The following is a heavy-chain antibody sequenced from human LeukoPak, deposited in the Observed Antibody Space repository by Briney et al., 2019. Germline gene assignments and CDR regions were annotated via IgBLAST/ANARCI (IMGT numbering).Heavy chain of an antibody. CDR2: IKSKTDGETT. D-gene: IGHD3-10*01. V-gene: IGHV3-15*01. CDR1: GFTFSNAW. CDR3: AATEPVRRTIIKPFDF. J-gene: IGHJ4*02. Sequence: KAGGSLRLSCAASGFTFSNAWMSWVRQAPGKGLEWVGRIKSKTDGETTDYAVAAQGRFTISRDDSKNTVFLQMNSLKTEDTALYYCAATEPVRRTIIKPFDFWGQGTLVTVAT.